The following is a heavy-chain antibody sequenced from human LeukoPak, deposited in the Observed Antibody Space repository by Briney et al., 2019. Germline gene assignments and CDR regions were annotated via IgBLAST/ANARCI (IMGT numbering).Heavy chain of an antibody. CDR3: ARARVVTRIHYYYYMDV. CDR2: ISSSGSTI. CDR1: GYSISSDYY. D-gene: IGHD4-23*01. Sequence: LSLTCTVSGYSISSDYYMSWIRQAPGKGLEWVSYISSSGSTIYYADSVKGRFTISRDNAKNSLYLQMNSLRAEDTAVYYCARARVVTRIHYYYYMDVWGKGTTVTVSS. J-gene: IGHJ6*03. V-gene: IGHV3-11*04.